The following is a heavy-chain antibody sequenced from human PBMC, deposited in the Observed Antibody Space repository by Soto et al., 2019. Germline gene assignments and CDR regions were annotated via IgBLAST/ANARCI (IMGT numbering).Heavy chain of an antibody. D-gene: IGHD3-22*01. V-gene: IGHV4-61*01. CDR3: ARRCHYFYDSSGYWNDAFDI. J-gene: IGHJ3*02. CDR2: IYYSGST. CDR1: GGSVSSGSYY. Sequence: SETLSLTCTVSGGSVSSGSYYWSWIRQPPGKGLEWIGYIYYSGSTNYNPSLKSRVTISVDTSKNQFSLKLSSVTAADTAVYYCARRCHYFYDSSGYWNDAFDICGQGTMVTGSS.